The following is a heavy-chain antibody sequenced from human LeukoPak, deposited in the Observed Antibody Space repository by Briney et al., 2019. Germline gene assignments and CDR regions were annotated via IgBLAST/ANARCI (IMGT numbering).Heavy chain of an antibody. V-gene: IGHV3-21*01. D-gene: IGHD3-16*01. CDR2: ISSSSYI. CDR1: GFTFGTYA. Sequence: GGSLRLSCAASGFTFGTYAMSWVRQAPGKGLEWVSSISSSSYIYYADSVKGRFTISRGNSKNTLYLQMNSLRAEDTAVYYCARDQTRGYDNWFDPWGQGTLVTVSS. CDR3: ARDQTRGYDNWFDP. J-gene: IGHJ5*02.